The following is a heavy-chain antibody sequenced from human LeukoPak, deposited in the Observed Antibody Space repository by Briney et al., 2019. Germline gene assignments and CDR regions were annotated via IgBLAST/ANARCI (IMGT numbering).Heavy chain of an antibody. D-gene: IGHD3-3*01. CDR2: ISTSGST. CDR3: AREPRGFGVVTSDNWFDP. V-gene: IGHV4-4*07. J-gene: IGHJ5*02. Sequence: SETLSLTCTVSGGSISSYYWSWIRQPAGKGLESIGHISTSGSTNYNPSLKSRVTMSVDTSKNQFSLKLSSVTAADTAVYYCAREPRGFGVVTSDNWFDPWGQGTLVTVSS. CDR1: GGSISSYY.